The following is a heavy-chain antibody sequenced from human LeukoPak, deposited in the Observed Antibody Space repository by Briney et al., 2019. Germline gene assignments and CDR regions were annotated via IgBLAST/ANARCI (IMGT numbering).Heavy chain of an antibody. CDR2: IYSGGST. CDR3: ATRRVGATRIDY. V-gene: IGHV3-53*01. Sequence: GGSLRLSCAASGFTVSSNYMSWVRLAPGKGLEWVSVIYSGGSTYYADSVKGRFTISRDNSKNTLYLQMNSLRAEDTAVYYCATRRVGATRIDYWGQGTLVTVSS. D-gene: IGHD1-26*01. J-gene: IGHJ4*02. CDR1: GFTVSSNY.